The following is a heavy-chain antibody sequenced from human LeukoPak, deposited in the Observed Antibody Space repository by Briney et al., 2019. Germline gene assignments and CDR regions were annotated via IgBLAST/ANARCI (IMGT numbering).Heavy chain of an antibody. Sequence: PSETLSLTCTVSGDSISNHYWSWIRQPPGKGLEWIGYIYYSGNTDYNPSLKSRVTISVDTSKNQFSLRLNSVTAADTAVYYCARYRNEALFAFDIWGQGTMVTVSS. J-gene: IGHJ3*02. CDR2: IYYSGNT. V-gene: IGHV4-59*11. CDR1: GDSISNHY. CDR3: ARYRNEALFAFDI. D-gene: IGHD1-14*01.